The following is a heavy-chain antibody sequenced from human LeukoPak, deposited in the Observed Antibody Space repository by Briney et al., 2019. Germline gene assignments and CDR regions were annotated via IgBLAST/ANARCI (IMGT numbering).Heavy chain of an antibody. V-gene: IGHV3-23*01. Sequence: GGSLRLSCAASGFTFNNYAMNWVRQAPGKGVEWVSSISSSDVNTYYTDSVKGGFSISRDNSENTLYLQMNSLRVEDTAVYYCAKSYTYGWASYYNHYDYWGQGTLVTVSS. D-gene: IGHD3-10*01. CDR1: GFTFNNYA. CDR3: AKSYTYGWASYYNHYDY. J-gene: IGHJ4*02. CDR2: ISSSDVNT.